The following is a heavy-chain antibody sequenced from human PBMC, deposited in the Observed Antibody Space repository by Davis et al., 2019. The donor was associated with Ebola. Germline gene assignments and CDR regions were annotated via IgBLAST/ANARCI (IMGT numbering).Heavy chain of an antibody. CDR3: ARKTDYSSAEDAFDI. J-gene: IGHJ3*02. CDR1: GFIFSSYW. V-gene: IGHV3-74*01. Sequence: PGGSLRLSCAASGFIFSSYWMHWVRQAPGKGLVWVSRINSDGSSTSYADSVKGRFTISRDNAKNTLYLQMNSLRAEDTAVYYCARKTDYSSAEDAFDIWGQGTMVTVSS. D-gene: IGHD3-22*01. CDR2: INSDGSST.